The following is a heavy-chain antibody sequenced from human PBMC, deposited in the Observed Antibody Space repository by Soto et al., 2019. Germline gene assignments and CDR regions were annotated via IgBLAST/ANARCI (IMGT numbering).Heavy chain of an antibody. J-gene: IGHJ4*02. V-gene: IGHV3-30*03. CDR3: ARVDDSSGYFYFDY. Sequence: GGSLSLSCSASGFTLSSYGMHWVRQAPGTGLEWVAVISYDGRNKYYADSVKGRVTISSDNSKNTLYLQMNSLRAEDTAVYYCARVDDSSGYFYFDYWGQGTLVTVSS. CDR2: ISYDGRNK. CDR1: GFTLSSYG. D-gene: IGHD3-22*01.